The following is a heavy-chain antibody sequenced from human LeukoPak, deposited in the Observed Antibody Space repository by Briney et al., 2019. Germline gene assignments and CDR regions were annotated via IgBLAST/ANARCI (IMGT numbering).Heavy chain of an antibody. D-gene: IGHD3-3*01. V-gene: IGHV4-34*01. Sequence: SETLSLTCAVYGGSSSGYYWSWIRQPPGKGLEWIGEINHSGSTNYNPSLKSRVTISVDTSKNQFSLKLSSVTAADTAVYYCARQDFWSGYYNWGQGTLVTVSS. CDR1: GGSSSGYY. J-gene: IGHJ4*02. CDR2: INHSGST. CDR3: ARQDFWSGYYN.